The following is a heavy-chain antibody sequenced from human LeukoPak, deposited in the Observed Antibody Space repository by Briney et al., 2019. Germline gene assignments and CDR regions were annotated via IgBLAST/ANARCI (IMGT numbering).Heavy chain of an antibody. V-gene: IGHV1-18*01. CDR1: GYTFTSYG. CDR2: ISAYNGNT. D-gene: IGHD2-2*02. CDR3: ARDGGYCSSTSCYRDFDY. J-gene: IGHJ4*02. Sequence: GASVKVSCKASGYTFTSYGISWVRQAPGQGLEWMGWISAYNGNTNYAQKLQGRVTMTTDTSTSTAYMELRSLRSDDTAVYYCARDGGYCSSTSCYRDFDYWGQGTLVTVSS.